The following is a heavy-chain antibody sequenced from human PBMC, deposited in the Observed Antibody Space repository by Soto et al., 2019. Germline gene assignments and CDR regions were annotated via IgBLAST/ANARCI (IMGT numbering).Heavy chain of an antibody. J-gene: IGHJ6*02. D-gene: IGHD2-15*01. CDR2: IIPIFGTA. Sequence: ASVKVSCKASGGTFSSYAISWVRQAPGQGLEWMGGIIPIFGTANYAQKFQGRVTITADESTSTAYMELSSLRSEDTAVYYCARGHEVVAVDHYYYGMDVWGQGTTVTVSS. V-gene: IGHV1-69*13. CDR1: GGTFSSYA. CDR3: ARGHEVVAVDHYYYGMDV.